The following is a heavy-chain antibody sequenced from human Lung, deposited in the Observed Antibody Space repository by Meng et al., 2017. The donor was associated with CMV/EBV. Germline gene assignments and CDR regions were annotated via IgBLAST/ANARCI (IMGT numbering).Heavy chain of an antibody. D-gene: IGHD1-26*01. V-gene: IGHV1-69*05. CDR2: IIPIFGTA. CDR1: GGTFSSYA. J-gene: IGHJ4*02. Sequence: SXXVSXKASGGTFSSYAISWVRQAPGQGLEWMGGIIPIFGTANYAQKFQGRVTITTDESTSTAYMELSSLRSEDTAVYYCARSGWWPGSYRLRVSLPFDYWGQGNXVNGAS. CDR3: ARSGWWPGSYRLRVSLPFDY.